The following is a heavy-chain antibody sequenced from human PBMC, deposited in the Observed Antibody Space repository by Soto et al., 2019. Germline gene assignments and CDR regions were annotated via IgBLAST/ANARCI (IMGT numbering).Heavy chain of an antibody. CDR1: GFTFTSSA. J-gene: IGHJ4*02. V-gene: IGHV1-58*01. CDR2: IVVGSGNT. CDR3: ARGKAGYYDFWSGYPGPLDY. D-gene: IGHD3-3*01. Sequence: SVKVSCKASGFTFTSSAVQWVRQARGQRLEWIGWIVVGSGNTNYAQKFQERVTITRDMSTSTAYMELSSLRSEDTAVYYCARGKAGYYDFWSGYPGPLDYWGQGTLVTVSS.